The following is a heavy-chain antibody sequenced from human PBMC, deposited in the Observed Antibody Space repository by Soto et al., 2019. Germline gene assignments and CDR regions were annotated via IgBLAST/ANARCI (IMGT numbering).Heavy chain of an antibody. J-gene: IGHJ6*02. CDR2: IYTSGST. D-gene: IGHD6-13*01. V-gene: IGHV4-4*07. CDR3: ARYPAIAAAGPHGMGV. CDR1: GGSISSYY. Sequence: PSETLSLTCTVSGGSISSYYWSWIRQPAGKGLEWIGRIYTSGSTNYNPSLKSRVTMSVDTSKSQFSLKLSSVTAADTAVYYCARYPAIAAAGPHGMGVWGQGTTVTVSS.